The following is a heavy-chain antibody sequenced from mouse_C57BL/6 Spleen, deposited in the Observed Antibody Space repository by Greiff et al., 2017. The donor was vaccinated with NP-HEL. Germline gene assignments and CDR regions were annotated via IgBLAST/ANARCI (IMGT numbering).Heavy chain of an antibody. D-gene: IGHD2-1*01. CDR3: ASGGDYGNYGGFAY. J-gene: IGHJ3*01. CDR2: INYDGSNT. Sequence: EVNVVESEGGLVQPGSSMKLSCTASGFTFSDYYMPWVRQVPDKGLEWVGNINYDGSNTNYMDSLKSRFIISRDNAKNTLDPPMSSLKSEDTAMYYCASGGDYGNYGGFAYWGQGTLVTVSA. CDR1: GFTFSDYY. V-gene: IGHV5-16*02.